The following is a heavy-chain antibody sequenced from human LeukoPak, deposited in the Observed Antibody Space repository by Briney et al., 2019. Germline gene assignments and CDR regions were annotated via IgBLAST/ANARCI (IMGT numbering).Heavy chain of an antibody. V-gene: IGHV1-8*03. D-gene: IGHD3-10*01. Sequence: ASVKVSCKASGYTFTGYYMHWVRQAPGQGLEWMGWMNPNSGNTGYAQKFQGRVTITRNTSISTAYMELSSLRSEDTAVYYCARAKSVLLWFGELNPYKRYYMDVWGKGTTVTVSS. CDR2: MNPNSGNT. J-gene: IGHJ6*03. CDR3: ARAKSVLLWFGELNPYKRYYMDV. CDR1: GYTFTGYY.